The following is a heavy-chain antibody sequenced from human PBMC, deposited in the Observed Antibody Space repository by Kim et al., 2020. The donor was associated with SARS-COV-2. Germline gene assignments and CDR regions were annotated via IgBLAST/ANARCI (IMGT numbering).Heavy chain of an antibody. D-gene: IGHD1-26*01. V-gene: IGHV3-74*01. Sequence: STRDADSVKGRFTISRDSAKNTLYLQKNRMRADDTALYYCARGLSGRGGYWGQGTLGTVSS. CDR3: ARGLSGRGGY. J-gene: IGHJ4*02. CDR2: ST.